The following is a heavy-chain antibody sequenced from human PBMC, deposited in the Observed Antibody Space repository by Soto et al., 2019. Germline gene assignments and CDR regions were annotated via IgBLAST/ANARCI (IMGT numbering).Heavy chain of an antibody. V-gene: IGHV4-31*03. D-gene: IGHD1-7*01. Sequence: SETLSLTCTVSGGSISSGGYYWSWIRQHPGKGLEWIGYIYYSGSTYYNPSLKSRVTISVDTSKNQFSLKLSSVTAADTAVYYCARENWNYELNYYYGMDVWGQGTTVTVSS. CDR3: ARENWNYELNYYYGMDV. CDR1: GGSISSGGYY. J-gene: IGHJ6*02. CDR2: IYYSGST.